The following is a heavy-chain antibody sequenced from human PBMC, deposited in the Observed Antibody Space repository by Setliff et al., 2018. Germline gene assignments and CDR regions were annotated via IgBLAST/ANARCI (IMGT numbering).Heavy chain of an antibody. Sequence: KTSETLSLTCTVSGGSISNYYWTWIRQPPGKGLEWIGSIYYTGDPYYNPSLKSRVTMSVDTSRNQLSLKLTSVTAADTAVYYCARHVGSRSRGYNYYYYYMDVWGKGTTVTVSS. J-gene: IGHJ6*03. CDR1: GGSISNYY. CDR3: ARHVGSRSRGYNYYYYYMDV. V-gene: IGHV4-59*04. D-gene: IGHD3-10*01. CDR2: IYYTGDP.